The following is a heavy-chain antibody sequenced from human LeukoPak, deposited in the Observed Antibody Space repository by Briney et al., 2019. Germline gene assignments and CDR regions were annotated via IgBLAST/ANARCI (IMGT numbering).Heavy chain of an antibody. CDR3: AFENCSSTSCYHSPDY. J-gene: IGHJ4*02. D-gene: IGHD2-2*01. CDR1: GYTFTGYY. CDR2: INPNSGGT. Sequence: GASVKVSCKASGYTFTGYYMHWVRQAPGQGLEWMGWINPNSGGTNYAQKFQGRVTMTRDTSISTAYMELSRLRSDDTAVYYCAFENCSSTSCYHSPDYWGQGTLVTVSS. V-gene: IGHV1-2*02.